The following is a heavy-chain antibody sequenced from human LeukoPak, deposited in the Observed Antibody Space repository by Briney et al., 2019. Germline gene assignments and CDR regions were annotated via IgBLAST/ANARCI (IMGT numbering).Heavy chain of an antibody. J-gene: IGHJ4*02. Sequence: PSETLSLTCAVYGGSFSGYYWSWIRQPPGKGLEWIGEINHSGSTNYNPSLKSRVTISVDTSKNQFSLKLSSVTAADTAVYYCARREGFGEFLNWGQGTLVTVSS. D-gene: IGHD3-10*01. CDR3: ARREGFGEFLN. V-gene: IGHV4-34*01. CDR1: GGSFSGYY. CDR2: INHSGST.